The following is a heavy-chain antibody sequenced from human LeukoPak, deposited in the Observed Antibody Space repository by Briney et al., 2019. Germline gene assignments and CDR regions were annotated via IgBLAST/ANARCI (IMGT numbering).Heavy chain of an antibody. CDR3: AKDGGDYDYYDYYMDV. V-gene: IGHV3-30*02. CDR1: GFSFSTYG. D-gene: IGHD4-17*01. Sequence: PGGSLRLSCAASGFSFSTYGMNWVRQAPGKGLDWVAFIRYDGSNKYYADSVKGRFTISRDNSKNTVYLQMNSLRAEDTAVYYCAKDGGDYDYYDYYMDVWGKGTTATVSS. CDR2: IRYDGSNK. J-gene: IGHJ6*03.